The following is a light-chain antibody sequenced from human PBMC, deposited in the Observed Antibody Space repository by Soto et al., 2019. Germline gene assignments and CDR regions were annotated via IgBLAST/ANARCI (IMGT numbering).Light chain of an antibody. Sequence: EVVLAQSPGTLSLSPGERATLSCRASQTVGTTYLAWYQHKPGQAPRLLIYGASTRATGIPDRFSGSRSGTDFTLTISRLEPEDFAVYFCQQYGRSPWTFGQGTKVDIK. CDR1: QTVGTTY. V-gene: IGKV3-20*01. CDR2: GAS. J-gene: IGKJ1*01. CDR3: QQYGRSPWT.